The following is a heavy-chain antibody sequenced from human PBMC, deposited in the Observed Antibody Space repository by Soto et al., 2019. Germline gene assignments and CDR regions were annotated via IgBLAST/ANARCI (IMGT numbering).Heavy chain of an antibody. CDR3: ARQKGGPVLEWLLYPYYYYGMDV. Sequence: SETLSLTCTVSGGSISSSSYYWGWIRQPPGKGLEWIGSIYYSGSTYYNPSLKSRVTISVDTSKNQFSLKLSSVTAADTAVYYCARQKGGPVLEWLLYPYYYYGMDVWGQGTTVTSP. V-gene: IGHV4-39*01. CDR2: IYYSGST. J-gene: IGHJ6*02. CDR1: GGSISSSSYY. D-gene: IGHD3-3*01.